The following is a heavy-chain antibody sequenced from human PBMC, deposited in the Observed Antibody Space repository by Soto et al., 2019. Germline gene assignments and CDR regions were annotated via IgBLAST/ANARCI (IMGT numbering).Heavy chain of an antibody. CDR1: GYTFTSYG. CDR2: ISAYNGNT. V-gene: IGHV1-18*04. J-gene: IGHJ4*02. Sequence: QVQLVQSGAEVKKPGASVKVSCKASGYTFTSYGISWVRQAPGQGLEWMGWISAYNGNTNYAQKLQGRVTMTTDTSTSTAYMVLRSLRSDDTPVYYCARSYAPMIQLYPSDYWGQGTLLTVSS. CDR3: ARSYAPMIQLYPSDY. D-gene: IGHD5-18*01.